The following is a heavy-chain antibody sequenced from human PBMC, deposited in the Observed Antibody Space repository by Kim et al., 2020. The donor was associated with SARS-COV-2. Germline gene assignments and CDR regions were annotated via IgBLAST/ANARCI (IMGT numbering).Heavy chain of an antibody. Sequence: SETLSLTCTVSGGSISSYYWSWIRQPPGKGLEWIGYIYYSGSTNYNPSLKSRVTISVDTYKNQFSLKLSSVTAADTAVYYCARDLGYDILGGMDVWGQGTTVTVSS. D-gene: IGHD3-9*01. J-gene: IGHJ6*02. V-gene: IGHV4-59*01. CDR2: IYYSGST. CDR1: GGSISSYY. CDR3: ARDLGYDILGGMDV.